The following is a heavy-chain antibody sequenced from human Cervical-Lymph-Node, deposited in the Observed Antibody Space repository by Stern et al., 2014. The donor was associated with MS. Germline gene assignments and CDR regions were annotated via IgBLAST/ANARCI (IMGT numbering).Heavy chain of an antibody. CDR2: ISYSGDT. Sequence: QLQLQESGPGLVKASETLSLTCTVSGGSISTYYWTWIRQPPGQGLEWIGEISYSGDTNYNPSLKSRVTLSVDTSKNQFSLKLSSVTAADTAVYYCARRDYYDTSTYYDDAFDIWGQGTMVTVSS. D-gene: IGHD3-22*01. V-gene: IGHV4-59*01. CDR3: ARRDYYDTSTYYDDAFDI. CDR1: GGSISTYY. J-gene: IGHJ3*02.